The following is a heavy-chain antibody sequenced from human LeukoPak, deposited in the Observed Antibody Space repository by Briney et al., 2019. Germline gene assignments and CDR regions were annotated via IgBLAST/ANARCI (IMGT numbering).Heavy chain of an antibody. V-gene: IGHV4-38-2*01. Sequence: SETLSLTCAVSGYSISSGYYWGWIRQPPGKGLEWIGSVYHTGSTYYHPSLKSRVTISLDTSKNQFSLRLTSVTAADTAVYYCASHYYDSSGYLFDPWGRGSLVTVSS. J-gene: IGHJ5*02. D-gene: IGHD3-22*01. CDR2: VYHTGST. CDR3: ASHYYDSSGYLFDP. CDR1: GYSISSGYY.